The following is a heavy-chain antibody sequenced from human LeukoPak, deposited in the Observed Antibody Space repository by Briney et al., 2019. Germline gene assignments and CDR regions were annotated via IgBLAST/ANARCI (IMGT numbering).Heavy chain of an antibody. CDR1: GYTFTSYD. J-gene: IGHJ4*02. CDR2: MNPNSGNT. V-gene: IGHV1-8*01. D-gene: IGHD3-10*01. Sequence: GASVKVSCKASGYTFTSYDINWVRQATGQGLEWMGWMNPNSGNTGYAQKFQGRVTMTTDTSTSTAYMELRSLRSDDTAVYYCARASGLLWFGELSLNDFDYWGQGTLVTVSS. CDR3: ARASGLLWFGELSLNDFDY.